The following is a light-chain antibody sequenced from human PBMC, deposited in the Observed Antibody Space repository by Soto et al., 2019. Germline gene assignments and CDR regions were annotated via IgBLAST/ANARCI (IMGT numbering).Light chain of an antibody. CDR3: QQYGSSPIT. V-gene: IGKV3-20*01. CDR1: QSVRSNY. J-gene: IGKJ5*01. CDR2: GAS. Sequence: ENVLTQSPGTLSLSPGERATLSCRASQSVRSNYVAWYQQKPGQAPRLLISGASSRATGIPDRFSGSGSRTDFTLTISRLEPEDFALYYCQQYGSSPITFGQGTRLDIK.